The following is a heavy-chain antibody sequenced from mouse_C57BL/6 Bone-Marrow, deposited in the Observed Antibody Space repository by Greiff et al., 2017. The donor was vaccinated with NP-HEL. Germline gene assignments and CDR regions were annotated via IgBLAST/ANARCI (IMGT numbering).Heavy chain of an antibody. Sequence: QVQLQQPGAELVKPGASVKLSCKASGYTFTSYWMHWVKQRPGQGLEWIGMIHPNSGSTNYNEKFKSKATLTVDKSSSTAYMQLSSLTSEDSAVYYCARSGYYGSSWGYWGQGTTLTVSS. J-gene: IGHJ2*01. CDR3: ARSGYYGSSWGY. D-gene: IGHD1-1*01. CDR1: GYTFTSYW. CDR2: IHPNSGST. V-gene: IGHV1-64*01.